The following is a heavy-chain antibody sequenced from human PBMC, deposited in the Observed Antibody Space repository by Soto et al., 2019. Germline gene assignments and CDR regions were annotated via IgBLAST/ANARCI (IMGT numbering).Heavy chain of an antibody. CDR2: IYASGST. CDR3: ARDVYGSTTSGYYYYGMDV. J-gene: IGHJ6*02. D-gene: IGHD2-2*01. Sequence: SETLSLTCTVSGGSISCHNSRWPRQPAGQGLEWVGRIYASGSTNYNPSLESRVTMSVDTSKNQFSLKVSPVTAADTAVYYCARDVYGSTTSGYYYYGMDVWGQGTTVTVSS. V-gene: IGHV4-4*07. CDR1: GGSISCHN.